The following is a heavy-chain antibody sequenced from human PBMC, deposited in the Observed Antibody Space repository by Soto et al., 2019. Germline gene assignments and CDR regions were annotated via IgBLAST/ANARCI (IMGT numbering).Heavy chain of an antibody. D-gene: IGHD3-10*01. J-gene: IGHJ6*02. V-gene: IGHV3-53*01. Sequence: GGSLRLSCAASGFTVSSNYMSWVRQAPGKGLEWVSVIYSGGSTYYADSVKGRFTISRDNSKNTLYLQMNSLRAEDTAVYYCAREMVRGVTHYYGMDVWGQGTTVTVSS. CDR2: IYSGGST. CDR1: GFTVSSNY. CDR3: AREMVRGVTHYYGMDV.